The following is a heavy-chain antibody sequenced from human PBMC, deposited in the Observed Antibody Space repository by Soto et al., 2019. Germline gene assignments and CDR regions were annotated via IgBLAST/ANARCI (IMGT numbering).Heavy chain of an antibody. V-gene: IGHV1-58*01. Sequence: GASVKVSCKASGFTFTSSAVQWVRQARGQRLEWIGWIVVGSGNTNYAQKFQERVTITRDMSTSTAYMELSSLRSEDTAVYYCAAETEYSSANLYGMDVWGQGTTVTVSS. CDR3: AAETEYSSANLYGMDV. D-gene: IGHD6-19*01. J-gene: IGHJ6*02. CDR2: IVVGSGNT. CDR1: GFTFTSSA.